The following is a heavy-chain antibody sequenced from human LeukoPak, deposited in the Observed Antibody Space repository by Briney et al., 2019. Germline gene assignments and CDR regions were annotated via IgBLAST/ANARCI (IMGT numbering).Heavy chain of an antibody. CDR2: ISGSGGST. Sequence: GGSLRLSCAASGFTFSSYAMSWFRQAPEKGLEWVSAISGSGGSTYYADSVKGRFTISRDNSKNTLYLQMNSLRAEDTAVYYCAKLARYWPYLGAFDIWGQGTMVTVSS. J-gene: IGHJ3*02. CDR3: AKLARYWPYLGAFDI. CDR1: GFTFSSYA. V-gene: IGHV3-23*01. D-gene: IGHD2-15*01.